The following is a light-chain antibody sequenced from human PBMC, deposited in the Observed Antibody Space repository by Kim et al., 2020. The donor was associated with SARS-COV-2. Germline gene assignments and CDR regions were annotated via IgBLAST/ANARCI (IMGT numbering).Light chain of an antibody. CDR2: AAS. CDR3: QKYDSAPWT. V-gene: IGKV1-27*01. CDR1: LGIRDY. J-gene: IGKJ1*01. Sequence: DTQMTQSPSSLSASIGDRVTITCRASLGIRDYLAWYQQKPGEVPKLLIYAASTLQSGVPLRFSGSGSGTDFTLNISDLQPEDAATYFCQKYDSAPWTVGQGTKVDIK.